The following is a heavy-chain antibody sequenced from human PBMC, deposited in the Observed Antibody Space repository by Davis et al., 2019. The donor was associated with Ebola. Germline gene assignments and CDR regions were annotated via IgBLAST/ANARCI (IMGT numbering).Heavy chain of an antibody. V-gene: IGHV3-48*04. CDR1: GFTFSSYS. D-gene: IGHD4-17*01. CDR3: ARDLRATVTPTYYYYYGMDV. J-gene: IGHJ6*02. Sequence: GGSLRLSCAASGFTFSSYSMNWVRQAPGKGLEWVSYISSSGSTIYYADSVKGRFTISRDNAKNSLYLQMNSLRAEDTAVYYCARDLRATVTPTYYYYYGMDVWGQGTTVTVSS. CDR2: ISSSGSTI.